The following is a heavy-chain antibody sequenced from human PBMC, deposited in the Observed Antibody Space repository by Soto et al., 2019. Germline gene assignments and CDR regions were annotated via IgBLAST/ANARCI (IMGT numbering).Heavy chain of an antibody. J-gene: IGHJ6*03. Sequence: ASVKVSCKASGYTFTSYGISWVRQAPGQGLEWMGWISAYNGNTNYAQKLQGRVTMTTDTSTSTAYMELRSLRSDDTAVYYCARDIVVVPAAGDYYMDVWGKGTTVTVSS. D-gene: IGHD2-2*01. CDR3: ARDIVVVPAAGDYYMDV. V-gene: IGHV1-18*01. CDR1: GYTFTSYG. CDR2: ISAYNGNT.